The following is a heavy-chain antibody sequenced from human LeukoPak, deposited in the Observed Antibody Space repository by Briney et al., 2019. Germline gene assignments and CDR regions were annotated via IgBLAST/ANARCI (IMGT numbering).Heavy chain of an antibody. CDR2: VNWNGGST. Sequence: RPGGSLRLSCAASGFTFDDYGMSWVRQAPGKGLEWISGVNWNGGSTGYADSVKGRFTISRDNAKNSLYLQMNSLRAEDTAVYYCAKDPGTAMVTLPYYFDYWGQGTLVTVSS. CDR1: GFTFDDYG. J-gene: IGHJ4*02. D-gene: IGHD5-18*01. V-gene: IGHV3-20*04. CDR3: AKDPGTAMVTLPYYFDY.